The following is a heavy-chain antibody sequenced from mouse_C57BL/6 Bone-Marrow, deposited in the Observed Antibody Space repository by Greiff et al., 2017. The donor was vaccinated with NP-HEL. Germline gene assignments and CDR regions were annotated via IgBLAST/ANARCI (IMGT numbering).Heavy chain of an antibody. V-gene: IGHV5-6*01. CDR1: GFTFSSYG. CDR3: ARPPRYDYGRTSSYYWYFDV. J-gene: IGHJ1*03. D-gene: IGHD1-1*01. Sequence: EVKVVESGGDLVKPGGSLKLSCAASGFTFSSYGMSWVRQTPDKRLEWVATISSGGSYTYYPDSVKGRFTISRDNAKNTLYLQMSSLKSEATAMYHCARPPRYDYGRTSSYYWYFDVWGRGTTVTVSS. CDR2: ISSGGSYT.